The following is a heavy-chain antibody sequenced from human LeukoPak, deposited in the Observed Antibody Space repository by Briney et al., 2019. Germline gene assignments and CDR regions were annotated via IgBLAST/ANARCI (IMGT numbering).Heavy chain of an antibody. CDR1: GGSFSGYY. CDR2: INHSGST. Sequence: SETLSLTCAVYGGSFSGYYWSWIRQPPGKGPEWIGEINHSGSTNYNPSLKSRVTISVDTSKNQFSLKLSSVTAADTAVYYCARGIAAVYYYYYMDVWGKGTTVTVSS. J-gene: IGHJ6*03. CDR3: ARGIAAVYYYYYMDV. D-gene: IGHD6-25*01. V-gene: IGHV4-34*01.